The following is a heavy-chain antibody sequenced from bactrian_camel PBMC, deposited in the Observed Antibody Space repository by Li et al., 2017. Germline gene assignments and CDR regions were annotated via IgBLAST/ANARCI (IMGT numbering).Heavy chain of an antibody. D-gene: IGHD5*01. CDR2: IGSSSFTT. V-gene: IGHV3S40*01. CDR1: GFSFVISD. Sequence: VQLVESGGGLVQPGGSMTLSCAASGFSFVISDMTWVRHAPGKGLEWISNIGSSSFTTDYADSVKGRFTISRDNAKNTLYLELNSLKTEDTAMYYCAKESYGLGVDWGQGTQVTVS. J-gene: IGHJ4*01. CDR3: AKESYGLGVD.